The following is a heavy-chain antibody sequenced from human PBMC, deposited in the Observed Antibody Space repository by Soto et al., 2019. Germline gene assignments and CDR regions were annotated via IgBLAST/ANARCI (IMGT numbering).Heavy chain of an antibody. D-gene: IGHD3-22*01. Sequence: QVQLQESGPGLVKPSQTLSLTCTVSGGSISSGGYYWSWIRQHPGKGLEWIGYIYYSGSTYYNPSLKRRVTISVDTSKNQFSLKLSSVTAADTAVYSCARATRGPSSGDYKLDYWGQGTLVTVSS. CDR2: IYYSGST. CDR1: GGSISSGGYY. J-gene: IGHJ4*02. CDR3: ARATRGPSSGDYKLDY. V-gene: IGHV4-31*03.